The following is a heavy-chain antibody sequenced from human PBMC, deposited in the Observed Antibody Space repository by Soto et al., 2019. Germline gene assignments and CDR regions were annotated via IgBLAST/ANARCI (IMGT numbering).Heavy chain of an antibody. CDR1: GGSISSSSYY. D-gene: IGHD3-22*01. CDR3: ARPNGGYDSSGYYTFQH. J-gene: IGHJ1*01. CDR2: IYYSGST. Sequence: QLQLQESGPGLVKPSETLSLTCTVSGGSISSSSYYWGWIRQPPGKGLEWIGSIYYSGSTYYNPSLKSRVTISVDTSKNQFSLKLSSVTAADTAVYYCARPNGGYDSSGYYTFQHWGQGTLVTVSS. V-gene: IGHV4-39*01.